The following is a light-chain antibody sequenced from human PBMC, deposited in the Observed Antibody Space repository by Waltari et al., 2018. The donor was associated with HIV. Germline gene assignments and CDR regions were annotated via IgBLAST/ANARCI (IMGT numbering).Light chain of an antibody. CDR3: HQYGSSPPFT. Sequence: EVVLTQSPATLSLSPGDTATLSCGASQSFTNKYFAWFQQKPGLAPRLLIYDISSRATDIPDRFSGSGSGTGFTLTISRLEPEDFAVYYCHQYGSSPPFTFGGGTKVESK. V-gene: IGKV3D-20*01. CDR2: DIS. CDR1: QSFTNKY. J-gene: IGKJ4*01.